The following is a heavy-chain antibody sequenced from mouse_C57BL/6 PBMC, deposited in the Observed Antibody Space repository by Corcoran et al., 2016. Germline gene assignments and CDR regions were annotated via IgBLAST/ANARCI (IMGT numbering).Heavy chain of an antibody. D-gene: IGHD1-3*01. CDR3: ARGEVDPFAY. V-gene: IGHV1-26*01. Sequence: EVQLQQSGPELVKPGASVKISCKASGYTFTDYYMNWVKQSHGKSLEWIGDINPNNGGTSYNQKFKGKATLTVDKSSSTAYMELRSLTSEDSAVYYCARGEVDPFAYWGQGTLVTVSA. CDR2: INPNNGGT. CDR1: GYTFTDYY. J-gene: IGHJ3*01.